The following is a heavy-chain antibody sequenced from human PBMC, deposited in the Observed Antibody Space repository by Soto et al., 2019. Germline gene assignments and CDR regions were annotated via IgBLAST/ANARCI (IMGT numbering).Heavy chain of an antibody. CDR2: ISSDGNNK. CDR1: GFTFDSYG. Sequence: QVQLVESGGGVVQPGRSLRLSCAASGFTFDSYGMHWVRQAPGKGLEWVAVISSDGNNKYYADSVKGRFSIYRDNFNNKLYLQKSSMRVENTAVYNCVKDVLQITRNTCVSWGECTLVTLSS. D-gene: IGHD2-8*01. CDR3: VKDVLQITRNTCVS. V-gene: IGHV3-30*18. J-gene: IGHJ5*02.